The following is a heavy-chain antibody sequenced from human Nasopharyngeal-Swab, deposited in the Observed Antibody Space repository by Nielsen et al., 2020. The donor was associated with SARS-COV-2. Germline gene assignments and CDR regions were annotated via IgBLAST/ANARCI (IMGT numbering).Heavy chain of an antibody. D-gene: IGHD3-10*01. CDR2: IWYDGSNK. Sequence: GESLKISCAASGFTFSSYGMHWVRQAPGKGLEWVAVIWYDGSNKYYADSVKGRFTISRDNSKNTLYLQMNSLRAEDTAVYYCARDSPFGGDVVCWGQGTLVTVSS. V-gene: IGHV3-33*01. CDR1: GFTFSSYG. J-gene: IGHJ4*02. CDR3: ARDSPFGGDVVC.